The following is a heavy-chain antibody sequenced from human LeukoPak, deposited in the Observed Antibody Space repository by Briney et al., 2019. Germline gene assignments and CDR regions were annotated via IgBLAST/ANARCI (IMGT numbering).Heavy chain of an antibody. CDR2: IYYSGST. Sequence: SETLSLTCTVSGGSISSSSYYWGWIRQPPGKGLEWIGSIYYSGSTYYNPSLKSRVTISVDTSKNQFSLKLSSVTAADTAVYYCAREAPGGDAFDIWGQGTMVTVSS. CDR1: GGSISSSSYY. D-gene: IGHD2-8*02. V-gene: IGHV4-39*07. CDR3: AREAPGGDAFDI. J-gene: IGHJ3*02.